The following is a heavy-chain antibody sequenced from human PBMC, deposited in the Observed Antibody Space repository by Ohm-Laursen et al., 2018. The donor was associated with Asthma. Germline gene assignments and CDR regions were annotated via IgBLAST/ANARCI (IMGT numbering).Heavy chain of an antibody. J-gene: IGHJ4*02. V-gene: IGHV4-39*07. CDR3: AGAPFGRYYYDSSGYRTHYFDY. Sequence: SDTLSLTCSVSGGSISDSSYYWGWIRQPPGKGLEWIGEINHSGSTNYNPSLKSRVTISVDTSKNQFSLKLSSVTAADTAVYYCAGAPFGRYYYDSSGYRTHYFDYWGQGTLVTVSS. CDR2: INHSGST. CDR1: GGSISDSSYY. D-gene: IGHD3-22*01.